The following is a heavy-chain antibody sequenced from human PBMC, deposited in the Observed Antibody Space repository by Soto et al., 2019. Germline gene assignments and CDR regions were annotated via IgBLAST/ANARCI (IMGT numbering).Heavy chain of an antibody. J-gene: IGHJ3*02. D-gene: IGHD3-16*01. CDR3: ARLNRLRNDAFDI. CDR2: IYHGGSN. V-gene: IGHV4-30-2*01. CDR1: GGSISSDYYS. Sequence: QVQLQESGSGLVKPSETLSLTCAVSGGSISSDYYSWSWIRQPPGKDLEWIGYIYHGGSNYYNPSLRSRVTLSVDPSKNHFSLRLTSVTAADTAVYSCARLNRLRNDAFDIWGQGTLVAVSS.